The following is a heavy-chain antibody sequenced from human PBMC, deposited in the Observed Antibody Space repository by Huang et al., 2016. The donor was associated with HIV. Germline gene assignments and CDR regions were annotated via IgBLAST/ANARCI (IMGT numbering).Heavy chain of an antibody. CDR1: GVSFSGYY. V-gene: IGHV4-34*01. J-gene: IGHJ4*02. D-gene: IGHD1-26*01. CDR3: ARDGPERSSGNYGASDY. CDR2: INESGST. Sequence: QVQLQQWGAGLLKPSETLSLTCAVYGVSFSGYYWSWIRQPPGKGLEWIGEINESGSTNYNPALKSPVTVSVDTSKNEFSLRLSSVTAADTAVYYCARDGPERSSGNYGASDYWGQGTLVTVSS.